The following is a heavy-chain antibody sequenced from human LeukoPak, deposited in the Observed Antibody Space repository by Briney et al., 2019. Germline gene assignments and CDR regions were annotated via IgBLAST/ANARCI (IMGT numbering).Heavy chain of an antibody. Sequence: SETLSLTCTVSGGSISSYYWSWIRQPPGRGLEWIGYIYYSGSTNYNPSLKSRVTISVDTSKNQFSLKLSSVTAADTAVYYCARDNRIGEFDYWGQGTLVTVSS. CDR2: IYYSGST. CDR1: GGSISSYY. D-gene: IGHD2-15*01. J-gene: IGHJ4*02. CDR3: ARDNRIGEFDY. V-gene: IGHV4-59*01.